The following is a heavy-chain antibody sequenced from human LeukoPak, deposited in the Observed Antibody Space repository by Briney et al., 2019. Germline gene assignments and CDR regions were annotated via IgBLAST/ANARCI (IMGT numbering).Heavy chain of an antibody. J-gene: IGHJ4*02. CDR2: ISSGSRYI. CDR1: GFIFSSYG. D-gene: IGHD6-19*01. CDR3: VRYRSSGWFLDY. V-gene: IGHV3-21*04. Sequence: GGSLRLSWAASGFIFSSYGMNWVRQAPGKGLEWVSSISSGSRYIYYADSVKGRFTISRDNAKNSLYLQMNNLRAEDTAMYYCVRYRSSGWFLDYWGQGTLVTVSS.